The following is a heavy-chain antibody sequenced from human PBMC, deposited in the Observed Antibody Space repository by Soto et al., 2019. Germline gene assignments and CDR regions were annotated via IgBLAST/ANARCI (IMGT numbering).Heavy chain of an antibody. CDR2: ISYDGSNK. CDR1: GFTFSSYG. D-gene: IGHD3-3*01. CDR3: AKAYYDFWSGYLDYYYGMDV. J-gene: IGHJ6*02. Sequence: GGSLRLSCAATGFTFSSYGMHWVRQAPGKGLEWVAVISYDGSNKYYADSVKGRFTISRDNSKNTLYLQMNSRRAEDTAVYYCAKAYYDFWSGYLDYYYGMDVWGQGTTVTVSS. V-gene: IGHV3-30*18.